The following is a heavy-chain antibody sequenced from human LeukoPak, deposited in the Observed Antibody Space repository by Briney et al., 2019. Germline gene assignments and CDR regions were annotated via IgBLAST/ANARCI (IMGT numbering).Heavy chain of an antibody. CDR3: AKGITIFGVVLIHAFDI. Sequence: SGGSLRLSCAASGFTFSDYYMSWIRQAPGKGLEWVSYISSSSSYTNYADSVKGRFTISRDNAKNSLYLQMNSLRAEDTAVYYCAKGITIFGVVLIHAFDIWGQGTMVTVSS. D-gene: IGHD3-3*01. CDR1: GFTFSDYY. CDR2: ISSSSSYT. J-gene: IGHJ3*02. V-gene: IGHV3-11*05.